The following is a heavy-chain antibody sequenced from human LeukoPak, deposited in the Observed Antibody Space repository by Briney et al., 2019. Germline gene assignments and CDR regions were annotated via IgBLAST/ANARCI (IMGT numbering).Heavy chain of an antibody. Sequence: ASVKVSCKASGYTFTSYDINWVRQATGQGLEWMGWMNPNSGNTGYAQKFQGRVTMTRNTSISTAYMELSRLRSEDTAVYYCARGIRHILTGLYYFDYWGQGTLVTVSS. D-gene: IGHD3-9*01. CDR3: ARGIRHILTGLYYFDY. V-gene: IGHV1-8*01. CDR2: MNPNSGNT. J-gene: IGHJ4*02. CDR1: GYTFTSYD.